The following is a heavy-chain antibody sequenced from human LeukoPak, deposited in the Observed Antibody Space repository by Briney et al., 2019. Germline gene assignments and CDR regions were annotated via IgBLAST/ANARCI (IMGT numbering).Heavy chain of an antibody. CDR1: GYTFTSYG. J-gene: IGHJ4*02. Sequence: ASVKVSCKASGYTFTSYGISWVRQAPGQGLEWMGWISAYNGNTNYAQKLQGRVTMTTDTSTSTAYMELRSLRSDDTAVYYCASQIQGDGYNQYWGQGTLVTVSS. CDR2: ISAYNGNT. CDR3: ASQIQGDGYNQY. D-gene: IGHD5-24*01. V-gene: IGHV1-18*01.